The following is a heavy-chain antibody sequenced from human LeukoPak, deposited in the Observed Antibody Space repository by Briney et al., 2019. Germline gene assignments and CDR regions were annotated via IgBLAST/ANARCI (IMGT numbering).Heavy chain of an antibody. CDR3: VHRTSVTSVDH. V-gene: IGHV2-5*02. Sequence: SGPTQINPSPPLTLTCTFCGVSVHTHAVVGGWVRQPPGQALEWLTFIYVDDDKRNSPSLESRLTITKDTSKNQVVLTMTDMDYLDTATYYCVHRTSVTSVDHWGEGTLVTVSS. J-gene: IGHJ4*02. CDR2: IYVDDDK. D-gene: IGHD4-17*01. CDR1: GVSVHTHAVV.